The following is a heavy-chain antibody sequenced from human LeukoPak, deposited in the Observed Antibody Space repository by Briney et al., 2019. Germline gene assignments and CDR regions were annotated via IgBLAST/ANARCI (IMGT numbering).Heavy chain of an antibody. CDR1: GGSFSGYY. J-gene: IGHJ6*04. V-gene: IGHV4-34*01. Sequence: SETLSLTCAVYGGSFSGYYWSWIRQPLGKGLEWIGEINHSGSTNYNPSLKSRATISVDTSKNQFSLKLSSVTAADTAVYYCARGPTPYGMDVWGKGTTVTVSS. CDR3: ARGPTPYGMDV. D-gene: IGHD2-15*01. CDR2: INHSGST.